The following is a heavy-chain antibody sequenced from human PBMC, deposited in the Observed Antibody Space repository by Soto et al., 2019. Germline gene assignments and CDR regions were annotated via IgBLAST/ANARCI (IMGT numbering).Heavy chain of an antibody. Sequence: GGSLRLSCAASGFTFSSYAMSWVRQAPGKGLEWVSAISGSGGSTYYADSVKGRFTISRDNSKNTLYLQMNSLRAEDTAVYYCASHFRRDDFWGGYWEQTYNWFDPWGQGTLVTVSS. CDR1: GFTFSSYA. CDR2: ISGSGGST. J-gene: IGHJ5*02. V-gene: IGHV3-23*01. CDR3: ASHFRRDDFWGGYWEQTYNWFDP. D-gene: IGHD3-3*01.